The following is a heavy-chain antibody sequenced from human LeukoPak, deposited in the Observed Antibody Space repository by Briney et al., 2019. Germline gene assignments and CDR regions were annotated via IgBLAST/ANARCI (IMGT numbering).Heavy chain of an antibody. CDR2: MYYSGST. CDR1: GGSISSSSYY. Sequence: PSETLSLTCTVSGGSISSSSYYWDWIRQPPGKGLEWIGSMYYSGSTSYNPSLKSRVTISVDTSKNQFSLKLSSVTAADTAVYHCARHRYYYGSGRRWFDPWGQGTLVTVSS. CDR3: ARHRYYYGSGRRWFDP. J-gene: IGHJ5*02. D-gene: IGHD3-10*01. V-gene: IGHV4-39*01.